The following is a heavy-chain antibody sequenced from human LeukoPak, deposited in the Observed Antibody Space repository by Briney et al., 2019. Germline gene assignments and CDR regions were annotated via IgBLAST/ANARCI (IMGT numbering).Heavy chain of an antibody. D-gene: IGHD3-3*01. J-gene: IGHJ4*02. Sequence: GASVKVSCKASGYTFTSYYMHWVRQAPGQGLEWMGIINPSGGSTSYAQKFRGRVTMTRDTSTSTVYMELSSLRSEDTAVYYCARAPYSFGVVTPFGYWGQGTLVTVSS. V-gene: IGHV1-46*01. CDR2: INPSGGST. CDR1: GYTFTSYY. CDR3: ARAPYSFGVVTPFGY.